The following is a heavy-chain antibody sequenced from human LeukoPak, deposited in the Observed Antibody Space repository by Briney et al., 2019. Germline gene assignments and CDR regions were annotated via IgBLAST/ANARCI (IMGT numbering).Heavy chain of an antibody. CDR1: GFTFSSYA. Sequence: TGGSLRLSCAASGFTFSSYAMSWVRQAPGKGLEWDSAISGSGGSTYYADSVKGRFTISRDNSKNTLYLQMNSLRAEDTAVYYCAKDREIAVAGYRWVAYFDYWGQGTLVTVSS. J-gene: IGHJ4*02. CDR2: ISGSGGST. D-gene: IGHD6-19*01. V-gene: IGHV3-23*01. CDR3: AKDREIAVAGYRWVAYFDY.